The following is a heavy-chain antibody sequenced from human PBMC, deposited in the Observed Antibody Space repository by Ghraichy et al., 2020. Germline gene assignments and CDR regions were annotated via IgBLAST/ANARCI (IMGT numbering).Heavy chain of an antibody. CDR2: FYYRSYT. Sequence: SETLSLTCSVSGASISSSSYYWGWIRQSPGKGLEWIGSFYYRSYTYYNPSLKSRLSTSADTYKSQFSLNLRSGSAADMAVYYCAARPNYDSIKYDSQDWYFDVWARGTLVTVSS. CDR3: AARPNYDSIKYDSQDWYFDV. J-gene: IGHJ2*01. CDR1: GASISSSSYY. D-gene: IGHD3-22*01. V-gene: IGHV4-39*01.